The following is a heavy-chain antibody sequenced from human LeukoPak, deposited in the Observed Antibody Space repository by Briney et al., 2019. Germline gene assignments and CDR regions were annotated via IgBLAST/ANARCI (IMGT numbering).Heavy chain of an antibody. CDR1: GFTFSRYA. D-gene: IGHD3-10*01. Sequence: PGGSLRLSCAASGFTFSRYAMHWVRQAPGKGLEWVAVISYDGSNEYYAESVKGRFTISRDSSENTLYLEMNGLRVEDTAVYYCARVGYYSSGPFSYFDYWGQGTLVTVSS. J-gene: IGHJ4*02. CDR3: ARVGYYSSGPFSYFDY. CDR2: ISYDGSNE. V-gene: IGHV3-30-3*01.